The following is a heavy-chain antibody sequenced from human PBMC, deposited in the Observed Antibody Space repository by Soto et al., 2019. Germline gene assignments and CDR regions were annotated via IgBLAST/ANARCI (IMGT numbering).Heavy chain of an antibody. CDR1: GFTFSNCA. CDR3: AREALGSSGWLDS. Sequence: QVQVVESGGGVVQPGRSLRLSCAASGFTFSNCAMHWVRQAPGKGLAWVAVISYDATDTYYADSVKGRFTISRDNSKNTLYLQMNSLRAEDTAVYYCAREALGSSGWLDSWGQGTLVTVSS. V-gene: IGHV3-30-3*01. CDR2: ISYDATDT. D-gene: IGHD6-19*01. J-gene: IGHJ4*02.